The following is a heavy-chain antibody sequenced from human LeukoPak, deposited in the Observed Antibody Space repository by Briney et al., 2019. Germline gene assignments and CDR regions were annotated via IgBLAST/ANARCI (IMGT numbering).Heavy chain of an antibody. D-gene: IGHD6-13*01. CDR1: GFTFSSYW. Sequence: PGGSLRLSCAASGFTFSSYWMSWVRQAPGKGLEWVANIKQDGSEKYYVDSVKGRFTISRDNAKHSLYLQMNGLRAEDTAVYYCARDSYSSSWYADYWGQGTLVTVSS. CDR2: IKQDGSEK. V-gene: IGHV3-7*05. J-gene: IGHJ4*02. CDR3: ARDSYSSSWYADY.